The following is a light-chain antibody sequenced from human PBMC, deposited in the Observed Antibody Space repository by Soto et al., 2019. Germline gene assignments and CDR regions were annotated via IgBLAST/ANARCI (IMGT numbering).Light chain of an antibody. Sequence: DIQLTQSPSFLSASVGDRVTITCRASQGIGSYLAWYQQKPGKAPKFLIYAASTLQSGVPSRFSGSGSGTEFTLTIISLQPEDFASYYCQQVNTYPWTFGQGTKVEIK. CDR2: AAS. J-gene: IGKJ1*01. CDR3: QQVNTYPWT. CDR1: QGIGSY. V-gene: IGKV1-9*01.